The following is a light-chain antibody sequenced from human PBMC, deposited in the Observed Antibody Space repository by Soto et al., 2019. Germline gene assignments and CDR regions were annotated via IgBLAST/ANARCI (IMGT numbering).Light chain of an antibody. Sequence: VLTQSPSVSGAPGQRVTISCTGSTSNIGAGYDVHWYQQLPGTAPKLLMFGNINRPSGVPDRFSGSKSGTSASLAITGLQAEDEADYFCQSYDSSLSGYVFGTGTKLTVL. V-gene: IGLV1-40*01. CDR1: TSNIGAGYD. J-gene: IGLJ1*01. CDR2: GNI. CDR3: QSYDSSLSGYV.